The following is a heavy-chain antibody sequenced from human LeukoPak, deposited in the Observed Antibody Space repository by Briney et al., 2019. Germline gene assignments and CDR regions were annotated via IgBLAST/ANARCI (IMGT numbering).Heavy chain of an antibody. Sequence: PGGSLRLSCAASGFTVSSNYMSWVRQAPGKGLEWVSFMYRGDRTYYSDYVKGRFTMSRDDMEKTVYLQMDSLRAEDTAVYYCASSHCTAGSCNWFDPWGQGTLDTVSS. CDR3: ASSHCTAGSCNWFDP. V-gene: IGHV3-66*01. D-gene: IGHD2-8*02. CDR1: GFTVSSNY. J-gene: IGHJ5*02. CDR2: MYRGDRT.